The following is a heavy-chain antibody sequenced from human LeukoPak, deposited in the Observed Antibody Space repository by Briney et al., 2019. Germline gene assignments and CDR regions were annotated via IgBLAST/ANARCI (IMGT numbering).Heavy chain of an antibody. Sequence: GGSLRLSCAASGFTFSSYAMSWVRQAPGKGLEWVSAISGSGGSTYYADSVKGRFTISRDNSKNTLYLQMYSLRAEDTAVYYCAKDGSVLLWFGESDAFDIWGQGTMVTVSS. J-gene: IGHJ3*02. CDR1: GFTFSSYA. CDR3: AKDGSVLLWFGESDAFDI. CDR2: ISGSGGST. D-gene: IGHD3-10*01. V-gene: IGHV3-23*01.